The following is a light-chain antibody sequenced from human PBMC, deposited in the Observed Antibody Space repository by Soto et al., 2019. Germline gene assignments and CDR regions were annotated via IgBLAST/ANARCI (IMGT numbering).Light chain of an antibody. V-gene: IGKV1-5*03. Sequence: DIQMTQSPSTRSASVGDRVTITCRASQSISSWLAWYQQKPGKAPKLLIYKASSLESGVPSRFSGSASGTEFTLTISSLQPDDFATYYCQQYNSYSGTFGQGTKVDIK. J-gene: IGKJ1*01. CDR3: QQYNSYSGT. CDR1: QSISSW. CDR2: KAS.